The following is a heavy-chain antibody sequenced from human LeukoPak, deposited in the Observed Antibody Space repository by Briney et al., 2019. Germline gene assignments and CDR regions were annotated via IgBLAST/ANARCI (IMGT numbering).Heavy chain of an antibody. CDR3: AKATDYYGSGSYYDY. V-gene: IGHV3-20*04. Sequence: GGTLRLSCAASGFTFDDYCMSWVRQAPGKGLEWVSGINWNGGSTGYADSVRGGFTISRDDAKNSLYLQMNSRRAEDTAVYYCAKATDYYGSGSYYDYWGQGTLVTVSS. D-gene: IGHD3-10*01. CDR1: GFTFDDYC. CDR2: INWNGGST. J-gene: IGHJ4*02.